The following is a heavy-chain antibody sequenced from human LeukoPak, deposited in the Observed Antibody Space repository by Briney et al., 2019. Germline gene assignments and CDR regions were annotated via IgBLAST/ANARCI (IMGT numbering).Heavy chain of an antibody. V-gene: IGHV3-33*01. CDR2: IWYDGSNK. J-gene: IGHJ4*02. D-gene: IGHD2-2*03. CDR3: ARHGSTDYFDY. Sequence: PGGSLRLSCAASGFTFSNHGMHWVRQAPGKGLEWVALIWYDGSNKEYAESVKGRFTISRDNSKNTLYLQMNSLRDEDTAVYYCARHGSTDYFDYWGQGTLVTVSS. CDR1: GFTFSNHG.